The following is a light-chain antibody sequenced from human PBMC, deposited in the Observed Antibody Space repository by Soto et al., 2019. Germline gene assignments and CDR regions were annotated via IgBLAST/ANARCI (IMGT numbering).Light chain of an antibody. CDR2: ADT. CDR3: QSYDSSLSGLYV. Sequence: QSVLTQPPSVSGAPGQRITISCTGSSSNIGAGYDVHWYRQLPGTAPKLLIFADTKRPSGVPDRFSGSKSGTSASLAITGLQAGGEADYYCQSYDSSLSGLYVFGTGTKLTVL. J-gene: IGLJ1*01. CDR1: SSNIGAGYD. V-gene: IGLV1-40*01.